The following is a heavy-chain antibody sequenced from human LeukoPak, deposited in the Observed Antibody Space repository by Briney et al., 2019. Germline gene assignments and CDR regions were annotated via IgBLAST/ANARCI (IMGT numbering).Heavy chain of an antibody. Sequence: GASVKVSCKASGYTFTSYAMHWVRQAPGQRLEWMGWINAGNGNTKYSQKFQGRVTITRDTSASTAYMELSSLRSEDTAVYYCARSAAVAGRGWFDPWGQGTLVTVSS. CDR3: ARSAAVAGRGWFDP. CDR2: INAGNGNT. V-gene: IGHV1-3*01. J-gene: IGHJ5*02. D-gene: IGHD6-19*01. CDR1: GYTFTSYA.